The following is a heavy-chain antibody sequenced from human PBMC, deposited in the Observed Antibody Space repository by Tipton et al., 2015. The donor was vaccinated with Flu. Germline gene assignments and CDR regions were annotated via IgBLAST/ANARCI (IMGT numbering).Heavy chain of an antibody. CDR3: ARAVHYDLDAFDI. CDR2: ISSSGSTI. Sequence: SLRLSCAASGFTFSDYYMSWIRQAPGKGLEWVSYISSSGSTIYYADSVKGRFTISRDNAKNSLYLQMNSLRAEDTAVSYCARAVHYDLDAFDIWGQGTMVTVSS. J-gene: IGHJ3*02. CDR1: GFTFSDYY. V-gene: IGHV3-11*01. D-gene: IGHD4-17*01.